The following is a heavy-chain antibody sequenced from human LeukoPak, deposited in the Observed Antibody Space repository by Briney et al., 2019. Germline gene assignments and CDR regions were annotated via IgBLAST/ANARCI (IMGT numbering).Heavy chain of an antibody. J-gene: IGHJ6*04. V-gene: IGHV4-34*01. CDR2: INHSGST. CDR1: GGSFSGYY. CDR3: ARGYGVVVPAAMVNYGMDV. D-gene: IGHD2-2*01. Sequence: SETLSLTCAVYGGSFSGYYWSWIRQPPGKGLEWIGEINHSGSTNYNPSLKSRVTISVDTSKNQFSLKLSSVTAADTAVYYCARGYGVVVPAAMVNYGMDVWGKGTTVTVFS.